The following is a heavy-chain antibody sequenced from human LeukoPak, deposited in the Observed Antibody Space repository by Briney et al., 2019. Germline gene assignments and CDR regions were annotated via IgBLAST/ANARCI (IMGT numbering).Heavy chain of an antibody. J-gene: IGHJ4*02. Sequence: GASVKVSCKASGYTFTSYGISWVRQAPGQGLEWMGWISAYNGNTNYAQKLQGRVTMTTDTSTSTAYMELRSLRSDDTAVYYCARAIVRGSSSWYWEFDYWGQGTLVTVSS. V-gene: IGHV1-18*01. CDR2: ISAYNGNT. CDR1: GYTFTSYG. D-gene: IGHD6-13*01. CDR3: ARAIVRGSSSWYWEFDY.